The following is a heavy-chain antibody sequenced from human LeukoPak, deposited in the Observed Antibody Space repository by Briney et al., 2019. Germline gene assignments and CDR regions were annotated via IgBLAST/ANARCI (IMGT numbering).Heavy chain of an antibody. Sequence: GGSLRLSCAVSGFTFSNYAMSWVRQAPGKGLDWVSVISDSGGYTFYADSVKGRFTISRDNSKNTLYLQMNSLRAEDTAVYYCTRSSWVVRFGLYWGQGTLVTVSS. CDR2: ISDSGGYT. V-gene: IGHV3-23*01. CDR3: TRSSWVVRFGLY. D-gene: IGHD3-3*01. J-gene: IGHJ4*02. CDR1: GFTFSNYA.